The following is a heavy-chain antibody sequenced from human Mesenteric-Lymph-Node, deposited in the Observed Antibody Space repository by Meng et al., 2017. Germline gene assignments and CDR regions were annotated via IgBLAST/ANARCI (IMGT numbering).Heavy chain of an antibody. D-gene: IGHD2-15*01. V-gene: IGHV3-30*18. CDR3: AKSLEAAATGFDY. CDR2: ISYDGNKK. J-gene: IGHJ4*02. CDR1: GFTFGSYV. Sequence: CAASGFTFGSYVMHWVRQVPGKGLEWVALISYDGNKKYYGDSVKGRFTISRDISKNTLYLQMNSLRPEDTAVYFCAKSLEAAATGFDYWGQGTLVTVSS.